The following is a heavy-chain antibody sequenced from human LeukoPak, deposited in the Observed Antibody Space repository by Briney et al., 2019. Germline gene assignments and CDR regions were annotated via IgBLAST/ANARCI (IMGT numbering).Heavy chain of an antibody. CDR2: IKSKIDGGTT. V-gene: IGHV3-15*01. D-gene: IGHD1-1*01. CDR3: TTVQRGGGSFDY. Sequence: GGSLRLSCAASGVAFSNAWMTWVRQAPGRGLEWVGRIKSKIDGGTTDYAAPVKGRFTISRDDSKNTLYLQMNSLKTEDTDVYYCTTVQRGGGSFDYWGQGTLVTVSS. J-gene: IGHJ4*02. CDR1: GVAFSNAW.